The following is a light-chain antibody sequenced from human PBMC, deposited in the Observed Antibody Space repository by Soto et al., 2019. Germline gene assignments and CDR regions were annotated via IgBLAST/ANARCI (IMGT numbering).Light chain of an antibody. J-gene: IGLJ1*01. CDR2: DVS. CDR3: SSYTRSSTRV. Sequence: QSALPQPASVSGSPGQSITISCTGTSSDVGGYKYVSWYQQHPGKAPKLMSYDVSNRTTGVSNRFSGSKYGNTASLTISGLQAEDEADYYCSSYTRSSTRVFGTGTKVTAL. CDR1: SSDVGGYKY. V-gene: IGLV2-14*01.